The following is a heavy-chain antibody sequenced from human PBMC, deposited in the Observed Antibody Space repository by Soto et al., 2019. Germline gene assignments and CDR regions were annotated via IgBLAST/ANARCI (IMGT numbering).Heavy chain of an antibody. CDR2: IYPGDSGT. CDR1: GYSFTNYW. J-gene: IGHJ5*02. D-gene: IGHD6-6*01. CDR3: ARRVAARYNWFDP. Sequence: GESLKISCKGSGYSFTNYWIGWARQMPGKGLEWMGIIYPGDSGTIYSPSFQGQVTISADKSISTAYLQWSSLKASDTAMYYCARRVAARYNWFDPWGQGTLXTVSS. V-gene: IGHV5-51*01.